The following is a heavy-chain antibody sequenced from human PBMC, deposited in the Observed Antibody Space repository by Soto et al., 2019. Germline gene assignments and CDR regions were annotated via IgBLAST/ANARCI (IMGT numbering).Heavy chain of an antibody. CDR2: ISSGSSYI. CDR3: ARPYSYGSSGYSPDGFDL. CDR1: GLNVSYNY. Sequence: GGSLRLSCAASGLNVSYNYMNWVRKAPGKGLEWVSSISSGSSYIYYADSMKGRFTISRDNAKNSLYLLMNSLRAGDTAVYYFARPYSYGSSGYSPDGFDLWGQGTMVTVSS. J-gene: IGHJ3*01. D-gene: IGHD3-22*01. V-gene: IGHV3-21*01.